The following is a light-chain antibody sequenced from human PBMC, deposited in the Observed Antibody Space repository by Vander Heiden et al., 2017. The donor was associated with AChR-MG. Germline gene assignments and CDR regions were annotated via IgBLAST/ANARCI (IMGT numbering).Light chain of an antibody. CDR1: QGVSRC. Sequence: DVQMTQSPSSVSASVGDRVTITCRASQGVSRCVAWYQHKPGRAPDLLIYATSSLQSWVPERFSGSGSGTDFTLTISSLQPEDFATYYCQQANRFPLTFGQGTKVEIK. CDR3: QQANRFPLT. J-gene: IGKJ1*01. V-gene: IGKV1-12*01. CDR2: ATS.